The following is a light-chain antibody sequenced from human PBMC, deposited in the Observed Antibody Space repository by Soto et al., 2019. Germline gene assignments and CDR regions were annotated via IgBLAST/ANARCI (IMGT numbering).Light chain of an antibody. Sequence: DIQMTQSPSSLSASVGDRVTIICRASQSISTFFNWYQQKPGKAPKLLIYAASSLQSGVPSRFSGSGSGTDFTLTISSLQPEDFATYFCQQSDSTPYTFGQGTKLEIK. V-gene: IGKV1-39*01. CDR3: QQSDSTPYT. J-gene: IGKJ2*01. CDR1: QSISTF. CDR2: AAS.